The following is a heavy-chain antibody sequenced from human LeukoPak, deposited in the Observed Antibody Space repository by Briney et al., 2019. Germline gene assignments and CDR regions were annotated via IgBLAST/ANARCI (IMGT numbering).Heavy chain of an antibody. Sequence: GGSLRLSCAASGFTFSSYAMSWVRQAPGKGLEWVSAISGSGGFTYYADSVKGRFTISRDNSKNTLYLQMNSLRVEDTAVYYCVKEFGGHSYGAYFDYWGQGTLVTVSS. CDR1: GFTFSSYA. J-gene: IGHJ4*02. CDR3: VKEFGGHSYGAYFDY. CDR2: ISGSGGFT. V-gene: IGHV3-23*01. D-gene: IGHD5-18*01.